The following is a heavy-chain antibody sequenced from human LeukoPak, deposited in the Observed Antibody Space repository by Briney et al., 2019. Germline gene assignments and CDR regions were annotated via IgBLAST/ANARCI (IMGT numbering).Heavy chain of an antibody. CDR1: GYTLTELS. D-gene: IGHD5-12*01. V-gene: IGHV1-24*01. CDR3: ATVTDIVATRGGMDV. J-gene: IGHJ6*03. Sequence: ASVKVSCKVSGYTLTELSMHWVRQAPGKGLEWMGGFDPEDGETIYAQKFQGRVTMTEDTSIDTAYMELSSLRSEDTAVYYCATVTDIVATRGGMDVWGKGTTVTVSS. CDR2: FDPEDGET.